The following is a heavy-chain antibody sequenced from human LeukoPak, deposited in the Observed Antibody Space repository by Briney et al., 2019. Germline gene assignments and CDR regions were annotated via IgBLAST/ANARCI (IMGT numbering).Heavy chain of an antibody. CDR1: GFTFSSYA. CDR2: ISGSGGST. J-gene: IGHJ6*04. CDR3: AKWGTSSWSYYYYGMDV. V-gene: IGHV3-23*01. Sequence: PGGSLRLSCAASGFTFSSYAMSWVRQAPGKGLEWVSAISGSGGSTYYADSVKGRFTISRDNSKNTLYLQVNSLRAEDTAVYYCAKWGTSSWSYYYYGMDVWGKGTTVTVSS. D-gene: IGHD6-13*01.